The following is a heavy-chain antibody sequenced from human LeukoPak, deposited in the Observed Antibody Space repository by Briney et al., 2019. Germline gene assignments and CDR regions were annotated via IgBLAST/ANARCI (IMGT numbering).Heavy chain of an antibody. Sequence: PSETLSLTCSVSGGSISNYYWNWIRQPPGKGLEWIGYIQNSARTNYNPSLESRVTISVDSSKDQFSLRLSSVTAADTAVYYCATDYSNFYGMDVWGQGTTVTVSS. CDR2: IQNSART. D-gene: IGHD4-11*01. CDR1: GGSISNYY. V-gene: IGHV4-59*01. J-gene: IGHJ6*02. CDR3: ATDYSNFYGMDV.